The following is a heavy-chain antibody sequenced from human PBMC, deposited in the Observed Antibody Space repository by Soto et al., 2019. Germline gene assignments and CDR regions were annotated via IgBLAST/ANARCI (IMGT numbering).Heavy chain of an antibody. Sequence: EVQLVESGGGLVQPGGSLRLSCAASGFTFSSYSMNWVRQAPGKGLEWVSYISSSSSTIYYADSVKGRFTISRDNAKNSLYLQRNSLRDEDTAVYYCARGISYYYDSSGYYYGYWGQGTLVTVSS. CDR3: ARGISYYYDSSGYYYGY. CDR1: GFTFSSYS. CDR2: ISSSSSTI. V-gene: IGHV3-48*02. D-gene: IGHD3-22*01. J-gene: IGHJ4*02.